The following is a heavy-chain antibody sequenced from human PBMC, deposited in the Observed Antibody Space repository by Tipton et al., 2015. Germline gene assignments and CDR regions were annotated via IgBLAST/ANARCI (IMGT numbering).Heavy chain of an antibody. J-gene: IGHJ4*02. D-gene: IGHD4-17*01. CDR3: ARGPPPDHGDYVNFDY. CDR2: INHSGST. Sequence: LRLSCTVSGGSISSSSYYWGWIRQPPGKGLEWIGEINHSGSTNYNPSLKSRVTMSVDVFTNQFSLRLSSVTAADTAVYYCARGPPPDHGDYVNFDYWGQGTLVTVSS. CDR1: GGSISSSSYY. V-gene: IGHV4-39*01.